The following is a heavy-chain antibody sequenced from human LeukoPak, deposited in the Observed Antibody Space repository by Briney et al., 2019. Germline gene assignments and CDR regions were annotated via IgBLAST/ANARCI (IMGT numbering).Heavy chain of an antibody. Sequence: PGGSLRLSCTASGFTFDDYAMYWVRQAPGKGLEWVSLISGDAEGSYYADSVKGRFAISRDNSKNSLFLQMNSLRIDDTALYYCAKDSIEAAGNFDSWGRGTLVTVSS. CDR1: GFTFDDYA. CDR3: AKDSIEAAGNFDS. D-gene: IGHD6-13*01. V-gene: IGHV3-43*02. J-gene: IGHJ4*02. CDR2: ISGDAEGS.